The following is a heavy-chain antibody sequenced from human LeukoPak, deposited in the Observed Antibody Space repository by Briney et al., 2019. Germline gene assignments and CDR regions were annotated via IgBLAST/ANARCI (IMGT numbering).Heavy chain of an antibody. CDR3: ARLYYDILTGYYSYFDY. CDR2: ITAYNGNT. D-gene: IGHD3-9*01. J-gene: IGHJ4*02. V-gene: IGHV1-18*01. Sequence: ASVKVSCKASGYTFTSYGISWVLQAPGQGLEWMGLITAYNGNTNYAQKLQGRVTMTTDTSTSTAYMELRSLRSDDTAVYYCARLYYDILTGYYSYFDYWGQGTLVTVSS. CDR1: GYTFTSYG.